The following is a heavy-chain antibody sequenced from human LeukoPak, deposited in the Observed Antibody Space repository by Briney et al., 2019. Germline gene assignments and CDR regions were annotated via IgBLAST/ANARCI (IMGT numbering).Heavy chain of an antibody. CDR3: ARVRLQPGTRLLIPNYFDY. Sequence: SETLSLTCSVSGGSISNYYWTWIRQPPGKGLEWIAYIYYSGTTNYNPSLKSRVTMSVDTPKNQFSLRLNSVTAADTAVYYCARVRLQPGTRLLIPNYFDYWGRGTLVIVSS. CDR2: IYYSGTT. D-gene: IGHD3-16*01. J-gene: IGHJ4*02. CDR1: GGSISNYY. V-gene: IGHV4-59*01.